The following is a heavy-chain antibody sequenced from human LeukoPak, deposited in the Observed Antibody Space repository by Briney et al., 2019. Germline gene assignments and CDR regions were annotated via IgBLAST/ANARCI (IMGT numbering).Heavy chain of an antibody. Sequence: PGGSLRLSCAASGFTFRTYCMSWVRQAPGKGLEWVANIMQDGNDKYYVDSVKGRFTISRDNAKNSLYLQLNSLRAEDTAVYYCARPSPLYFDYWGQGTLVTVSS. CDR1: GFTFRTYC. V-gene: IGHV3-7*01. CDR3: ARPSPLYFDY. CDR2: IMQDGNDK. J-gene: IGHJ4*02.